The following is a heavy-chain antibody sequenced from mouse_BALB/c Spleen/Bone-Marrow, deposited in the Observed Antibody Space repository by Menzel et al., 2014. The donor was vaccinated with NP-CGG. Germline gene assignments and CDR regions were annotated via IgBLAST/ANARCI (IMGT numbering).Heavy chain of an antibody. V-gene: IGHV1-7*01. CDR2: INPSTGYT. J-gene: IGHJ2*01. Sequence: QVQLQQSGAELAKPGASVKMSCKASGHTFTDYWMHWVKQRPGQGLEWLGYINPSTGYTEYNQKFKDKATLTADKSSSTAYMQLNSLTSEDSAVYYCARCYDGYYLPLDYWGQGTTFTVSS. CDR3: ARCYDGYYLPLDY. D-gene: IGHD2-3*01. CDR1: GHTFTDYW.